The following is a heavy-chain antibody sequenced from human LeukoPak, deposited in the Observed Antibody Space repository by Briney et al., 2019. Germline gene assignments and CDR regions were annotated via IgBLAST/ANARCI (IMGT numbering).Heavy chain of an antibody. Sequence: GGSLRLSCAASGFTFSSYGMNWVRQAPGKGLEWVSYIGTSSSTIYYADSVKGRFTISRDNAKNSLYLQMNSLRDEDTAVYYCARHDYGGNSGDSWGQGTLVTVSS. CDR3: ARHDYGGNSGDS. J-gene: IGHJ4*02. CDR2: IGTSSSTI. CDR1: GFTFSSYG. D-gene: IGHD4-23*01. V-gene: IGHV3-48*02.